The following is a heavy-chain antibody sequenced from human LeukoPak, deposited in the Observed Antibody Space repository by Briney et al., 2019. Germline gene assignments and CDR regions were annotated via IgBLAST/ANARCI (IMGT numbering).Heavy chain of an antibody. D-gene: IGHD3-22*01. J-gene: IGHJ5*02. CDR2: IYTSAST. CDR1: GGSISSSSYY. CDR3: ARVDYYDSSALIP. Sequence: SETLSLTCTVSGGSISSSSYYWVWMRQPAGKGLEWIGRIYTSASTNYNPSLKSRVTISVDTSKNQFSLKLSSVTAADTAVYYCARVDYYDSSALIPWGQGTLVTVSS. V-gene: IGHV4-61*02.